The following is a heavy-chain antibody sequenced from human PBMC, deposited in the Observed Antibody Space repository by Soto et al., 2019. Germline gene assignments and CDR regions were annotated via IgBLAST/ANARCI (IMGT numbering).Heavy chain of an antibody. CDR3: TREGVYCSGGSCYVACDY. J-gene: IGHJ4*02. CDR2: IRSKAYGGTT. CDR1: GFTFGDYA. D-gene: IGHD2-15*01. V-gene: IGHV3-49*03. Sequence: GGSLRLSCTASGFTFGDYAMSWFRQAPGKGLEWVGFIRSKAYGGTTEYAASVKGRFTISRDDSKSIAYLQMNSLKTEDTAVYYCTREGVYCSGGSCYVACDYWGQGTLVTVSS.